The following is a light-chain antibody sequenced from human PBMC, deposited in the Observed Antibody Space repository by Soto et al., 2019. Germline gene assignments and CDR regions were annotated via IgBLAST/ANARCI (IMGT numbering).Light chain of an antibody. CDR3: QQRSVWPPS. CDR1: PSVFKT. CDR2: DAS. J-gene: IGKJ2*01. Sequence: DIVLTQSQATLSLSPGERAALSCRASPSVFKTLAWYKQKPDQPPRLLIYDASIRATGVPARFSGTGSGTDFTLTISSLEPEDFAFYYCQQRSVWPPSFGLGTKVEIK. V-gene: IGKV3-11*01.